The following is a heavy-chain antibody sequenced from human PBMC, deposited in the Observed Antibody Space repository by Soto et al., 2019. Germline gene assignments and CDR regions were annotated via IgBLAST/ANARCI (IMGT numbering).Heavy chain of an antibody. CDR1: GGTFSSYA. Sequence: SVKVSCKASGGTFSSYAISWVRQAPGQGLEWMGGIIPIFGTANYAQKFQGRVTITADESTSTAYMELSSLRSEDTAVYYCAREGVVPAAIREGYYYYYGMDVWGQGTTVTVS. D-gene: IGHD2-2*02. J-gene: IGHJ6*02. CDR2: IIPIFGTA. V-gene: IGHV1-69*13. CDR3: AREGVVPAAIREGYYYYYGMDV.